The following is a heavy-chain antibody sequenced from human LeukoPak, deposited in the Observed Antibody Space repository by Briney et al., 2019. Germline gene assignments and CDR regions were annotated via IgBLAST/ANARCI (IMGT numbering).Heavy chain of an antibody. V-gene: IGHV3-33*01. Sequence: GGSLRLSCAASGFTFSSYGMHWVRQTPGKGLEWVAVIWYDGGNKLYGDSVKGRFTISRDNSKNTVYLQMNSLRVEDTAVYYCVRDPYEAYWGQGTLVTVSS. D-gene: IGHD5-12*01. CDR1: GFTFSSYG. J-gene: IGHJ4*02. CDR2: IWYDGGNK. CDR3: VRDPYEAY.